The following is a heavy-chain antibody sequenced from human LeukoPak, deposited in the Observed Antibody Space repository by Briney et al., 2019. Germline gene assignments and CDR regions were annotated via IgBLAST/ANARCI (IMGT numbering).Heavy chain of an antibody. CDR1: GFTFSSYA. D-gene: IGHD3-22*01. J-gene: IGHJ4*02. Sequence: GGSLRLSCAASGFTFSSYAMTWVRQAPGKGLEWVGFSRSRAYGGTTEYAASVKGRFTISRDDSKSIAYLQMNSLKTEDTAVYYCTRGNYYDRSGYYFYWGQGTLVTVSS. CDR2: SRSRAYGGTT. V-gene: IGHV3-49*04. CDR3: TRGNYYDRSGYYFY.